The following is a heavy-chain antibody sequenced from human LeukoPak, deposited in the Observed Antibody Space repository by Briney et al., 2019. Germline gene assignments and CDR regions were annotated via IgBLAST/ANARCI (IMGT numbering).Heavy chain of an antibody. CDR2: IYYSGST. V-gene: IGHV4-59*01. Sequence: SETLSLTCTNSGGSFSSYHWNWIRQPPGKGLEWIGSIYYSGSTNYNPSLKSRVTISLDTSKNQFSLKLSSVTAADTAVYYCARRRGGTSVRLPDYYFGYCGQGTLVTVSS. CDR3: ARRRGGTSVRLPDYYFGY. D-gene: IGHD4-23*01. J-gene: IGHJ4*02. CDR1: GGSFSSYH.